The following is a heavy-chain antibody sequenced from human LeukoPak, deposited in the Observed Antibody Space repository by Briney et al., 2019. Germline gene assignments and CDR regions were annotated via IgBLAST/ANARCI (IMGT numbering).Heavy chain of an antibody. J-gene: IGHJ4*02. CDR2: IYYSGST. V-gene: IGHV4-39*01. D-gene: IGHD1-26*01. CDR3: ARVGATHFDY. Sequence: PSETLSLTCTVSGGSISSSSYYWGWIRQPPGKGLEWIGSIYYSGSTYHNPSLKSRVTISVDTSKSQFSLKLSSVTAADTAVYYCARVGATHFDYWGQGTLVTVSS. CDR1: GGSISSSSYY.